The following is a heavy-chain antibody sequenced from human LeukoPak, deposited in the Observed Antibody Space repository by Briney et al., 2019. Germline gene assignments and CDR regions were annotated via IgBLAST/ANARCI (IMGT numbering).Heavy chain of an antibody. CDR2: IIPIFGTA. J-gene: IGHJ3*02. D-gene: IGHD4-23*01. Sequence: ASVKVSCKASGGTFSSYAISWVRQAPGQGLEWMGGIIPIFGTANYAQKFQGRVTITADESTSTAYMELSSPRSEDTAVYYCARGLRWQKSDSAFDIWGQGTMVTVSS. CDR1: GGTFSSYA. V-gene: IGHV1-69*13. CDR3: ARGLRWQKSDSAFDI.